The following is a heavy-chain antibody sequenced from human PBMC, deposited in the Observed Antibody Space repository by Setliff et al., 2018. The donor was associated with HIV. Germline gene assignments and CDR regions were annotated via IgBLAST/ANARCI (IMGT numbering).Heavy chain of an antibody. CDR2: IKSKTDGGTT. CDR1: GFTFSNAW. V-gene: IGHV3-15*01. D-gene: IGHD3-22*01. CDR3: TTIVGFCSSGYYRFDY. J-gene: IGHJ4*02. Sequence: GGSLRLSCAASGFTFSNAWMSWVRQAPGKGLEWVGRIKSKTDGGTTDYVTPVKGRFTILRDDSKNTLYLQMNSLKAEDTAVYYCTTIVGFCSSGYYRFDYWGQGTLVTVSS.